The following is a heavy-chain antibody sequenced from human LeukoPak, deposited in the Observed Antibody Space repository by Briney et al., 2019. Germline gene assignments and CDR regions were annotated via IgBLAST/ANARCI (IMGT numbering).Heavy chain of an antibody. CDR3: ARGERGNWFDP. J-gene: IGHJ5*02. Sequence: SETLSLTCTVSGGSISSYYWSWIRQPPGKGLEWIGFFYYSGSTNYNPSLKSRVTISIDTSKNQFSLRLTSVTAADTAVYYCARGERGNWFDPWGQGTLVTVPS. CDR1: GGSISSYY. CDR2: FYYSGST. D-gene: IGHD3-10*01. V-gene: IGHV4-59*08.